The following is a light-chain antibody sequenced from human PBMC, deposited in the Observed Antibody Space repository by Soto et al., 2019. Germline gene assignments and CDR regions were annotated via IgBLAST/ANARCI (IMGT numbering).Light chain of an antibody. V-gene: IGKV1-39*01. CDR2: VAP. Sequence: DIQMTQSPSSLSASVGDRVTITCRASQSVGTYLSWYQQKEGKAPKLLINVAPTLQSGVPSRFSGSGSGTDFTLAISSLQPEDFATYYCQQSSSTPKTFGGGTKVDIK. CDR1: QSVGTY. J-gene: IGKJ4*01. CDR3: QQSSSTPKT.